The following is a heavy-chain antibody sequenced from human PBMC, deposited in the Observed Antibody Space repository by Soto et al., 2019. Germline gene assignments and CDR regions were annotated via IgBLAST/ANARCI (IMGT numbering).Heavy chain of an antibody. CDR2: IKSKTDGGTT. CDR1: GFTFSNAW. D-gene: IGHD3-10*01. V-gene: IGHV3-15*01. CDR3: TTDLWFGELWDGFDP. Sequence: EVQLVESGGGLVKPGGSLRLSCAASGFTFSNAWMSWVRQAPGKGLEWVGRIKSKTDGGTTDYAAPVKGRFTISRDDSKNTLYPQMNSLKTEDTAVYYCTTDLWFGELWDGFDPWGQGTLVTVSS. J-gene: IGHJ5*02.